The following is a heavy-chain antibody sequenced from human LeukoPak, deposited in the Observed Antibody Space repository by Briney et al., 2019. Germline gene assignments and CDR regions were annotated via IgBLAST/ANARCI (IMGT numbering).Heavy chain of an antibody. CDR2: IDTSNTI. CDR1: GFIFSNYN. J-gene: IGHJ4*02. CDR3: ARRVVGAMPFDY. V-gene: IGHV3-48*02. Sequence: GGSLRLSCAAPGFIFSNYNMNWVRQAPGKGLEWVSYIDTSNTIYYADSVKGRFTISRDNAKNSLYLQMNSLRDEDTAVYYCARRVVGAMPFDYWGQGTLVTVSS. D-gene: IGHD1-26*01.